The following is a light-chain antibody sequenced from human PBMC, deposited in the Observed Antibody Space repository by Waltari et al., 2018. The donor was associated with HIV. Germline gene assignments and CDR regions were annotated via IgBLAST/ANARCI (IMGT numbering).Light chain of an antibody. V-gene: IGKV3-15*01. J-gene: IGKJ1*01. Sequence: EILMTPSPATLSVSPGERPTLSCRASQSVNSNLAWYQQKPGQTPRLLIYGTSTRATDIPARFSGSGSGTEFTLTISSLQSEDFAVYYCHHYNNWRETFGQGTKVEIK. CDR3: HHYNNWRET. CDR1: QSVNSN. CDR2: GTS.